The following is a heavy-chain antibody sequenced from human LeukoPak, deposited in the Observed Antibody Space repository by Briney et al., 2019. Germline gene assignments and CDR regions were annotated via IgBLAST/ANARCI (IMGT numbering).Heavy chain of an antibody. D-gene: IGHD6-19*01. CDR2: IYYSGST. CDR1: GGSISSYY. CDR3: ARAGSFIDY. V-gene: IGHV4-59*12. J-gene: IGHJ4*02. Sequence: SETLSLTCTVSGGSISSYYWNWIRQPPGKGLEWIGYIYYSGSTNYNPSLKSRVTISVDKSKNQFSLKLSSVTAADTAVYYCARAGSFIDYWGQGTLVTVSS.